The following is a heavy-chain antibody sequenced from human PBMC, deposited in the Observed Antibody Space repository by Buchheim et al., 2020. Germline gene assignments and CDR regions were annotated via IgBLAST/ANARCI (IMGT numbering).Heavy chain of an antibody. J-gene: IGHJ4*02. CDR2: IYYSGNT. V-gene: IGHV4-39*01. CDR3: ARLWICTNGVCSPDY. Sequence: QLQLQESGPGLVKPSGTLSLTCTVSGGSIGSRSHYWGWIRQPPGKGLEWIGSIYYSGNTYYNPSLKSRVTISVDTSKNQLSLKLSSVTAADTAVYYCARLWICTNGVCSPDYWGQGSL. CDR1: GGSIGSRSHY. D-gene: IGHD2-8*01.